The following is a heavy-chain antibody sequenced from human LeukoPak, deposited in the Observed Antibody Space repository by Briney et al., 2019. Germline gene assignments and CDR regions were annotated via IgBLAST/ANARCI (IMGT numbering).Heavy chain of an antibody. CDR3: AKTNPYGTTWFGGID. D-gene: IGHD3-10*01. CDR1: GFTFSSYA. V-gene: IGHV3-23*01. J-gene: IGHJ4*02. Sequence: GGSLRLSCAASGFTFSSYAMSWVRQAPGKGLEWVSAIRESGGSTHYADSVKGRFTISRDNSKNTLYLQMNSLRAEDTAVYYCAKTNPYGTTWFGGIDWGQGALVTVSS. CDR2: IRESGGST.